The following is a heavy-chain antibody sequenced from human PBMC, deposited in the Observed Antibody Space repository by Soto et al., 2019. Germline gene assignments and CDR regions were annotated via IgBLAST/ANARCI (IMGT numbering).Heavy chain of an antibody. Sequence: QVQLVESGGGVVQPGRSLRLSCAASGFTFSSYAMHWVRQAPGKGLEWVAVISYDGSNKYYADSVKGRFTISRDNSKNTLYLQMNSLRAEDTAVYYCAKCFGDYGLDVDYWGQGTLVTVSS. CDR2: ISYDGSNK. V-gene: IGHV3-30*18. D-gene: IGHD4-17*01. CDR1: GFTFSSYA. CDR3: AKCFGDYGLDVDY. J-gene: IGHJ4*02.